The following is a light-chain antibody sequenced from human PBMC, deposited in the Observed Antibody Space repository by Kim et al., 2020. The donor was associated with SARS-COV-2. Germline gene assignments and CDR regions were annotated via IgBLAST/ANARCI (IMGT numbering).Light chain of an antibody. CDR1: QSISNSY. V-gene: IGKV3-20*01. CDR2: GAS. CDR3: QQYGSSPPNT. Sequence: PGESATVSCRASQSISNSYLAWYQQRPGQAPRLLIYGASNRATGIPDRFSGSGSGTDFTLSISRLEPEDFALYYCQQYGSSPPNTFGQGTRLEIK. J-gene: IGKJ5*01.